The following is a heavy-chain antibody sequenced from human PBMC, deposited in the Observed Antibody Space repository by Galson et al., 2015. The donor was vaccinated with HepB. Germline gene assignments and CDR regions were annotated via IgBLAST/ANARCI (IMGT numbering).Heavy chain of an antibody. J-gene: IGHJ3*02. CDR2: INPNSGGT. CDR3: ARVYCSSTSCYAFDI. Sequence: SVKVSCKASGSTFTGYYMHWVRQAPGQGLEWMGWINPNSGGTNYAQKFQGRVTMTRDTSISTAYMELSRLRSDDTAVYYCARVYCSSTSCYAFDIWGQGTMVTVSS. D-gene: IGHD2-2*01. V-gene: IGHV1-2*02. CDR1: GSTFTGYY.